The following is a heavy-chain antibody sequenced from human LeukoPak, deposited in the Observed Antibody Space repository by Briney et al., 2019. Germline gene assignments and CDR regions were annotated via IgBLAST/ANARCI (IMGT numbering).Heavy chain of an antibody. CDR2: INPNSGGT. J-gene: IGHJ3*02. CDR1: GYTFTGYY. CDR3: ASLTGDDDAFDI. D-gene: IGHD7-27*01. Sequence: ASVKVSCKASGYTFTGYYMHWVRQAPGQGLEWMGWINPNSGGTNYAQKFQGRVTMTRDTSTSTVYMELSSLRSEDTAVYYCASLTGDDDAFDIWGQGTMVTVSS. V-gene: IGHV1-2*02.